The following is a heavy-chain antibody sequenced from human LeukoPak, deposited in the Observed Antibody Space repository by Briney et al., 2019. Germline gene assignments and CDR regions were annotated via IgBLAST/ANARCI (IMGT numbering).Heavy chain of an antibody. CDR2: IYSGGST. CDR3: AGVRDFWSAEEYRSYYFDY. V-gene: IGHV3-66*01. J-gene: IGHJ4*02. Sequence: SGGSLRLACAASGFNVSSNYMSWVRQAPGKLLEWASVIYSGGSTYYADSVKGIFTISRDNSKNTLYLQMNSLRAEDTAVYYCAGVRDFWSAEEYRSYYFDYWGQGTLVTVSS. D-gene: IGHD3-3*01. CDR1: GFNVSSNY.